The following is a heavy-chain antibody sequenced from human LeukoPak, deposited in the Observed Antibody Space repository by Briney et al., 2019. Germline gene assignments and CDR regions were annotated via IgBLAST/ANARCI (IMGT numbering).Heavy chain of an antibody. J-gene: IGHJ4*02. V-gene: IGHV4-39*01. CDR3: ARLRFDFWSGYTHPYFDY. Sequence: PSETLSLTCTVSGGSISSSSYSWGWIRQPPGKWMEWIGSIYYSGTTYYNPSLKSRVTISVDTSKIQFSLKLSSVAATDTAVYFCARLRFDFWSGYTHPYFDYWGQGTLVTVSS. CDR1: GGSISSSSYS. CDR2: IYYSGTT. D-gene: IGHD3-3*01.